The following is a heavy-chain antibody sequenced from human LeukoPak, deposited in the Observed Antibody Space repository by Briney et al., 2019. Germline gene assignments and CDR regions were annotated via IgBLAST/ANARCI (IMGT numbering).Heavy chain of an antibody. V-gene: IGHV4-59*08. Sequence: LQTLSLTSNVSDDSIRRYYWSWIPHPPAKGLAATGYIYYSGSTYYNPSLKSRVTISVDTSKNQFSLKLSSVTAADTAVYYCVKAARSSWYYLDYWGQGTLVTVSS. D-gene: IGHD6-13*01. CDR3: VKAARSSWYYLDY. CDR2: IYYSGST. CDR1: DDSIRRYY. J-gene: IGHJ4*02.